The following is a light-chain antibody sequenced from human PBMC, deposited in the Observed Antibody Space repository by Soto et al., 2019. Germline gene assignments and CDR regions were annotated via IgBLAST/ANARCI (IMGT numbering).Light chain of an antibody. CDR3: AAWDDSLNGFV. CDR2: TNN. Sequence: QSVLTQPPSASGAPGQRVTISCSGSSSNIGSNTVNWYQQLPGTAPKLLIYTNNQRPSGVRDRFSGSRSGTSASLAISGLQSEDEADYNCAAWDDSLNGFVFGTGTKVTVL. J-gene: IGLJ1*01. V-gene: IGLV1-44*01. CDR1: SSNIGSNT.